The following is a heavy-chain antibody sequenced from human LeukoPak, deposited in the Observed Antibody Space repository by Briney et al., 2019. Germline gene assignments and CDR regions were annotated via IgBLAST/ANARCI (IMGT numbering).Heavy chain of an antibody. J-gene: IGHJ4*02. CDR1: GFTFSSYA. CDR3: AKGFMGRPYYFDY. D-gene: IGHD3-10*01. Sequence: GGSLRLSCAASGFTFSSYAMSWVRQAPGKGLEWVSAISGSGGSTYYADSAKGRFSIIRDNSKNTLYLRMNSLRVEDTAVYYCAKGFMGRPYYFDYWGQGTLVTVSS. CDR2: ISGSGGST. V-gene: IGHV3-23*01.